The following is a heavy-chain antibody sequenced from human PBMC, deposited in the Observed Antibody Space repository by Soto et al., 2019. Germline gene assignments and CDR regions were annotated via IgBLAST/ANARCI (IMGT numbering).Heavy chain of an antibody. Sequence: GGSLRLSCAASGFTFSSYGMHWVRRAPGKGLEWVAVIWYDGSNKYYADSVKGRFTISRDNSKNTLYLQMNSLRAEDTAVYYCARDLESDYYFDYWGQGTLVTVSS. CDR3: ARDLESDYYFDY. V-gene: IGHV3-33*01. CDR1: GFTFSSYG. J-gene: IGHJ4*02. CDR2: IWYDGSNK. D-gene: IGHD2-21*02.